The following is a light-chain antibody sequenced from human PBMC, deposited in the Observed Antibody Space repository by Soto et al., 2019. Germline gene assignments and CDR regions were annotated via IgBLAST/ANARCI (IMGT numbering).Light chain of an antibody. CDR2: GNS. V-gene: IGLV1-40*01. CDR3: QSYDSSTRNYV. CDR1: SSNIGAGYD. Sequence: QSVLTQPPSVSGAPGQRVTISCTVSSSNIGAGYDVHWCQQLPGTAPKLLIYGNSNRPSGVPDRFSGSKSGTSASLAITGLQAEDEADYYCQSYDSSTRNYVFGTGTKVTVL. J-gene: IGLJ1*01.